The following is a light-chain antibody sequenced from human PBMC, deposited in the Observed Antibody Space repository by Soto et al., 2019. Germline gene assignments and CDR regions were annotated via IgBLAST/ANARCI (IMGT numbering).Light chain of an antibody. CDR3: SSFTTSHTYI. V-gene: IGLV1-40*01. CDR2: GNN. CDR1: SSNIGAGFD. Sequence: QSVLTQPPSVSGAPGQRVTIPCTGTSSNIGAGFDVHWYQHLPGTAPKLLIYGNNHRPSGVPDRFSGSKSGTSASLAITGLQAEDEADYSCSSFTTSHTYIFGTGTKVTVL. J-gene: IGLJ1*01.